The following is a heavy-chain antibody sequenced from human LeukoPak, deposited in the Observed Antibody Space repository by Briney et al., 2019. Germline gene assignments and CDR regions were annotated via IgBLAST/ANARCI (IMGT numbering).Heavy chain of an antibody. J-gene: IGHJ4*02. D-gene: IGHD4-17*01. V-gene: IGHV4-59*01. CDR3: ARRSTVTSGVYFDY. Sequence: SETLSLTCTVSGGSISNYYWSWIRQPPGKGLEWIGYIYYSGSTNYNPSLKSRVTISVDTSKNQFSLNLRSVTAADAAVYYCARRSTVTSGVYFDYWGRGTLVTASS. CDR1: GGSISNYY. CDR2: IYYSGST.